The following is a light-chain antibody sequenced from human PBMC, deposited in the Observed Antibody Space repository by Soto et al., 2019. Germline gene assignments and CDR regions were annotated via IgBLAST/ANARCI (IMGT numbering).Light chain of an antibody. Sequence: EIVLTQSPATLSLSPGERATLSCRASQSVSSYLAWYQQKPGQAPRLLIYDASNRATGIPARFSGSGSGTDFTLTISSLEPEDFAVYYCQQRFSWWTFGQGTKV. CDR1: QSVSSY. CDR2: DAS. CDR3: QQRFSWWT. J-gene: IGKJ1*01. V-gene: IGKV3-11*01.